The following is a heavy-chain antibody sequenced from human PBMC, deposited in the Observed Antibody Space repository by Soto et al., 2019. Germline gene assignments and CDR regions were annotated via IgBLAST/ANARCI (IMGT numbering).Heavy chain of an antibody. V-gene: IGHV4-31*03. Sequence: QVQLQESGPGLVKPSQTLSLTCTVSGGSISSGGYYWSWIRQHPGKGLEWIGYIYYSGSTYYNPSTKSRVTISVDTSKNQFSLKLSSVTAADTAVYYCARHIAVAASFDYWGQGTLVTVSS. CDR1: GGSISSGGYY. CDR2: IYYSGST. D-gene: IGHD6-19*01. J-gene: IGHJ4*02. CDR3: ARHIAVAASFDY.